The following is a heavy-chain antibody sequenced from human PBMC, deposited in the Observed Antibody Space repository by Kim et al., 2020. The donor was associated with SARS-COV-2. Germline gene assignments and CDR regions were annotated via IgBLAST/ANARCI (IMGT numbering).Heavy chain of an antibody. CDR3: ARRQWSGSYSGPD. CDR2: IYYSGST. V-gene: IGHV4-39*01. CDR1: GGSISSSSYY. D-gene: IGHD1-26*01. Sequence: SETLSLTCTVSGGSISSSSYYWGWIRQPPGKGLEWIGSIYYSGSTYYNPSLKSRVTISVDTSKNQFSLKLSSVTAADTAVYYCARRQWSGSYSGPDWGQGTLVTVSS. J-gene: IGHJ4*02.